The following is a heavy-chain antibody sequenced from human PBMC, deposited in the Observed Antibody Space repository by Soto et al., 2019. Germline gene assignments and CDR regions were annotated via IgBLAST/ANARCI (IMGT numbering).Heavy chain of an antibody. CDR1: GGTFSRYT. CDR2: ITPMFGTP. Sequence: ASVKVSCKASGGTFSRYTITWVRQAPGQGREWMGGITPMFGTPKYEQKFQGRVTITADESTSTAYMELSSLRSEDTAMYYCARDGTLYDSSAYYYLYWGQGTLVTVSS. CDR3: ARDGTLYDSSAYYYLY. J-gene: IGHJ4*02. D-gene: IGHD3-22*01. V-gene: IGHV1-69*13.